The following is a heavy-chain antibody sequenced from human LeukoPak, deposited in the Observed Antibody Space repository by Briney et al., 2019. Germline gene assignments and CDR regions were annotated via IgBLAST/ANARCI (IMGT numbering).Heavy chain of an antibody. V-gene: IGHV3-23*01. CDR3: PSLDRSGHNYDRPFDY. J-gene: IGHJ4*02. CDR1: GFTFSYYA. Sequence: PGGSLRLSCAASGFTFSYYAMSWVRQAPGKGLEWVSGISDSGSDTYYADSVKGRFTISRDNSKNTLYLQMNSLRAEDTAVYYCPSLDRSGHNYDRPFDYWGQGTLVPVSS. CDR2: ISDSGSDT. D-gene: IGHD3-16*01.